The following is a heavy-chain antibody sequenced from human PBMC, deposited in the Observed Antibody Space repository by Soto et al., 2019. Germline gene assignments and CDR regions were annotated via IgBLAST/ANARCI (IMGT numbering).Heavy chain of an antibody. D-gene: IGHD3-16*01. CDR2: INPSGGST. CDR1: GYTFTSYY. J-gene: IGHJ6*02. V-gene: IGHV1-46*01. Sequence: ASVKVSCKASGYTFTSYYMHWVRQAPGQGLEWIGIINPSGGSTSYAQKFQGRVTMTRDTSTSTVYMELSSLRSEGTAVYYCASESALWVNGMDVWGQGTTVNVSS. CDR3: ASESALWVNGMDV.